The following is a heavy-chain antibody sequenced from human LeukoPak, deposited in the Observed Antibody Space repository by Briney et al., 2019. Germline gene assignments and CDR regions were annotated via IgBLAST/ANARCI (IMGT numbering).Heavy chain of an antibody. CDR3: ARASHYYDSSGYYVDAFDI. J-gene: IGHJ3*02. Sequence: SQTLSLTCTVSGASISSGSYYWSWIRQPAGKGLEWIGRIYTSGSTTYNPSLKSRVTISVDTFKNQFSLKLSSVTAADTAVYYCARASHYYDSSGYYVDAFDIWGQGTMVTVSS. V-gene: IGHV4-61*02. CDR2: IYTSGST. CDR1: GASISSGSYY. D-gene: IGHD3-22*01.